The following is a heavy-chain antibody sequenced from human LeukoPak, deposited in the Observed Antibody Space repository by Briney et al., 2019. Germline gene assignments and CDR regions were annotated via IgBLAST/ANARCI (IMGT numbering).Heavy chain of an antibody. D-gene: IGHD6-6*01. CDR2: INYSGST. Sequence: SETLSLTCAVYGGSFSGYYWSWIRQPPGKGLVWIGEINYSGSTNYNPSLKSRVTISIDTSKNQFSLKLSSVTAADTAVYYCARGLFRVYSSSSKYFQHWGQGTLVTVSS. CDR1: GGSFSGYY. CDR3: ARGLFRVYSSSSKYFQH. J-gene: IGHJ1*01. V-gene: IGHV4-34*01.